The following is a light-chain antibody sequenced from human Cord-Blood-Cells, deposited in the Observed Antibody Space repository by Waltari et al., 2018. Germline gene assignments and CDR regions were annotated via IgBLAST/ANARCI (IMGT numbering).Light chain of an antibody. CDR1: SSDVGGYNS. CDR3: SSYTSSSTLDVV. V-gene: IGLV2-14*01. CDR2: DVS. Sequence: QSALPQPASVSGSPGQSITIPCTGTSSDVGGYNSVTWSQQHPGKAPKPMIYDVSNRPSGVSNRFSGSKSGNTASLTISGLQAEDEADYYCSSYTSSSTLDVVFGGGTKLTVL. J-gene: IGLJ2*01.